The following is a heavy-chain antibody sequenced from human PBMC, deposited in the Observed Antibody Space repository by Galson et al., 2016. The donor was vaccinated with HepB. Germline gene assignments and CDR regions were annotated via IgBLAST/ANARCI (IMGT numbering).Heavy chain of an antibody. CDR2: IWFDGSKT. V-gene: IGHV3-33*01. Sequence: SLRLSCAASGFNFINYGMDWVRQAPGKGLEWVAVIWFDGSKTHYADSVKGRFTISRDNSKNTLYLQMNSLRAEDTAVYYCATSTRDFWSGYSAWGQGTLVTVSS. CDR1: GFNFINYG. D-gene: IGHD3-3*01. CDR3: ATSTRDFWSGYSA. J-gene: IGHJ4*02.